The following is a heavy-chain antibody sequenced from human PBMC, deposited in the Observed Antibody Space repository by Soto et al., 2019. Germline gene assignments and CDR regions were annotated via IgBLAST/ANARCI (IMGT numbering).Heavy chain of an antibody. CDR3: ARGQEEYRGYVPFDY. CDR1: GGSFSGYY. Sequence: QVQLQQWGAGLLKPSETLSLTCAVYGGSFSGYYWSWIRQPPGKGLEWIGEMNHSGRTNYNPSLKSRVTISVDASKNQFTLKLNSVTAADTAVYYCARGQEEYRGYVPFDYWGQGTLVTVSS. J-gene: IGHJ4*02. CDR2: MNHSGRT. V-gene: IGHV4-34*01. D-gene: IGHD5-12*01.